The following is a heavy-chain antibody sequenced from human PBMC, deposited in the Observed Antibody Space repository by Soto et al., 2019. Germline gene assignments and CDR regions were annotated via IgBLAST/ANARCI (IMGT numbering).Heavy chain of an antibody. CDR3: ERDISFSWTYYYSYLLAV. J-gene: IGHJ6*02. CDR2: IIPIFGTA. D-gene: IGHD3-3*02. V-gene: IGHV1-69*13. Sequence: SVKVSCKACGGTLSSYAISWVRQAPGEGHEWMGGIIPIFGTANYAQKFQGRVTINADESTSTAYMELSSLRSEDTAGYEGERDISFSWTYYYSYLLAVCAQGTTVTVSS. CDR1: GGTLSSYA.